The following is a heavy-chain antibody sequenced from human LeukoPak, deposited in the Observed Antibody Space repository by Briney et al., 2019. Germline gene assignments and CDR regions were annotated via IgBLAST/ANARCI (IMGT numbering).Heavy chain of an antibody. CDR1: GGSISSGGYY. CDR2: IYYSGST. CDR3: ARVEVPRDINDWYFDL. D-gene: IGHD2-15*01. J-gene: IGHJ2*01. V-gene: IGHV4-31*03. Sequence: PSQTLSLTCTVSGGSISSGGYYWSWIRQHPGKGLEWIGYIYYSGSTYYNPSLKSRVTISVDTSKNQFSLKLRLVTAADTAVYYCARVEVPRDINDWYFDLWGRGTLVTVSS.